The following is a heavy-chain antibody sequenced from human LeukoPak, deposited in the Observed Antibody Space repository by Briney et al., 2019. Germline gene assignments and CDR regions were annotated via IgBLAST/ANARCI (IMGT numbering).Heavy chain of an antibody. J-gene: IGHJ4*02. CDR2: TYYRSKWYN. V-gene: IGHV6-1*01. CDR1: GDSVSSNSAA. D-gene: IGHD6-19*01. CDR3: ARAPRISVAGAAYFDY. Sequence: SLTLSLTCAISGDSVSSNSAAWNWNRQSPSRGLEWLGRTYYRSKWYNDYAVSVKSQMTINPDTSKNQFSLQLNSVTPEDTAVYYCARAPRISVAGAAYFDYGGRENVDTVSS.